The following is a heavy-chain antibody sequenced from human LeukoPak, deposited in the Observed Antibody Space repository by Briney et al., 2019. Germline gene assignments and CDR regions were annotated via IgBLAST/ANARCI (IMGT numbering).Heavy chain of an antibody. CDR3: ASLYGDYVGSDY. CDR1: GYTFTAYY. J-gene: IGHJ4*02. CDR2: INPNSGGT. Sequence: ASVKVSCKASGYTFTAYYMHWVRHAPGQGLEWMGWINPNSGGTNYAQRFQGRVTMTRDTSISTAYMELSRLRSDDTAVYYCASLYGDYVGSDYWGQGTLVTVSS. D-gene: IGHD4-17*01. V-gene: IGHV1-2*02.